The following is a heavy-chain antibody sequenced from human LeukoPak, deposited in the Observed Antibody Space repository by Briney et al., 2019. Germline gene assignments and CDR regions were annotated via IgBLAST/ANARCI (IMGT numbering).Heavy chain of an antibody. J-gene: IGHJ4*02. Sequence: GGSLRLSCAASGITFSSYAMHWVRQAPGKGLEWVAVISYDGSNKYYADSVKGRFTISRDNSKNTLYLQMNSLRAEDTAVYYCAKEIWPTVTTPGWTYFDYWGQGALVTVSS. CDR2: ISYDGSNK. CDR1: GITFSSYA. V-gene: IGHV3-30*04. D-gene: IGHD4-17*01. CDR3: AKEIWPTVTTPGWTYFDY.